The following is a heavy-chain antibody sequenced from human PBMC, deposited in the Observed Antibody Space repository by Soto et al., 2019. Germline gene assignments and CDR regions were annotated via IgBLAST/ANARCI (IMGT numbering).Heavy chain of an antibody. Sequence: EVQLVESGGGLVKPGGSLRLSCAAFGLTFSDAWMNWVRQAPGKGLEWVGRIKRKSDGGTTDYAPPMKGRFTISRDDSKNTLYLQMNSLRTEDTAVYYCTRNADSDFWAQGTLVTVSS. CDR2: IKRKSDGGTT. CDR3: TRNADSDF. V-gene: IGHV3-15*01. CDR1: GLTFSDAW. J-gene: IGHJ4*02.